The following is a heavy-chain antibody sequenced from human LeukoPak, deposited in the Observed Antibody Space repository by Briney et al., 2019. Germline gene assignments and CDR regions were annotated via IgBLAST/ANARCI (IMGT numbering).Heavy chain of an antibody. D-gene: IGHD3-22*01. V-gene: IGHV4-59*01. CDR2: IYYSGST. CDR3: ARARSAPRIVDYYYMDV. J-gene: IGHJ6*03. Sequence: PSETLSLTCTVSGGSISSYYWSWIRQPPGKGLEWIGYIYYSGSTNYNPSLKSRVTISVDTSKNQFSLKLSSVTAADTAVYYCARARSAPRIVDYYYMDVWGKGTTVTVSS. CDR1: GGSISSYY.